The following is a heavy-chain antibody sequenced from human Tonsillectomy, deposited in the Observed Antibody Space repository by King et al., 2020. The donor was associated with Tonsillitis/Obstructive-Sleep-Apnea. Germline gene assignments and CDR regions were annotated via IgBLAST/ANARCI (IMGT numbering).Heavy chain of an antibody. CDR3: ARRVYDFGIFYYYMDV. V-gene: IGHV1-18*01. CDR1: GYTFTSFS. CDR2: ISANNGNT. Sequence: VQLVESGTEVKKPGASVKVSCKASGYTFTSFSISWVRQAPGQGLEWMGWISANNGNTNYAQKLQGRVTMTTDTSTSTAYMELRSLGSDDTAVYYCARRVYDFGIFYYYMDVWGKGTTVTVSS. J-gene: IGHJ6*03. D-gene: IGHD3-3*01.